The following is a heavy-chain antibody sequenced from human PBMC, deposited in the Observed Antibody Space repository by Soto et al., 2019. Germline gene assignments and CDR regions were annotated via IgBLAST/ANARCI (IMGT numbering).Heavy chain of an antibody. Sequence: EVQLLESGGGLVQPGGSLRLSCAASGFTFSNYAMTWVRQAPGKGLEWVSAISGSGGSTYYADSVKGRFNISRDNSKNTLYLQMDSLRAEDTAVYYCANPPPTMESTIYYYYGMDVWGQGTTVTVSS. CDR1: GFTFSNYA. CDR2: ISGSGGST. CDR3: ANPPPTMESTIYYYYGMDV. V-gene: IGHV3-23*01. J-gene: IGHJ6*02. D-gene: IGHD1-26*01.